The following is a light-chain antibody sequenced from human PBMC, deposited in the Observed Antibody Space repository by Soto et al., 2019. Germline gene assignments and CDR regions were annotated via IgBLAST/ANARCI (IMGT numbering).Light chain of an antibody. CDR2: WAS. CDR1: QSVLFTSNNKNY. V-gene: IGKV4-1*01. Sequence: DIVMTQSPDSLAVSLGERAAINCKSSQSVLFTSNNKNYLAWYRQKPGQPPKLLISWASSRESGVPDRFSGGGSGTDFTLTIASLQAEDVAVYYCQQYYNVPRTFGQGTKVDIK. J-gene: IGKJ1*01. CDR3: QQYYNVPRT.